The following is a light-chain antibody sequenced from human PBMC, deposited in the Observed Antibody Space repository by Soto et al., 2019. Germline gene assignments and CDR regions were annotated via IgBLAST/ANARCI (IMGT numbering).Light chain of an antibody. V-gene: IGKV3D-20*01. CDR2: DAS. Sequence: ALTQSPATVSVSPVETASLSWGASQIVRNYLAWYQQKPGQAPRLLIYDASSRATGIPDRFSGGGSGTDFTLTISRLEPEDFAVYYCQQFSSYPLTFGGGTKVDIK. J-gene: IGKJ4*01. CDR3: QQFSSYPLT. CDR1: QIVRNY.